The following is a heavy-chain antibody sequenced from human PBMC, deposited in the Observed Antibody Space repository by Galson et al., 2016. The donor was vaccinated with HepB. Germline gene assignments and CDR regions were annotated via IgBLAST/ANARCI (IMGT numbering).Heavy chain of an antibody. D-gene: IGHD6-13*01. V-gene: IGHV3-23*01. CDR3: AREGRSWYGLVEGYGMDV. CDR2: IKASDDTT. J-gene: IGHJ6*04. Sequence: SLRLSCAASGFTLSNYDTNWVRQAPGKGLEWVSDIKASDDTTHYADSVKGRFTISRDSYRNTVYLQMNSLRAEDTAVYYCAREGRSWYGLVEGYGMDVWGKGTTVTVSS. CDR1: GFTLSNYD.